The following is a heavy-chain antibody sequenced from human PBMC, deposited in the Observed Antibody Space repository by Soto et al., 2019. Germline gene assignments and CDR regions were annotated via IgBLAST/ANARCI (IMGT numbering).Heavy chain of an antibody. J-gene: IGHJ4*02. V-gene: IGHV3-23*01. CDR3: ANYDYIWGSYRSYYFDY. D-gene: IGHD3-16*02. CDR2: ISDSGGST. Sequence: GGSLRLSCAASGFTFSSYAMNWVRQAPGKGLEWVSGISDSGGSTNYADSVKGRFTISRDNSKNTLFLQMNSLRAEDTAVYYCANYDYIWGSYRSYYFDYWGQGTLVTVSS. CDR1: GFTFSSYA.